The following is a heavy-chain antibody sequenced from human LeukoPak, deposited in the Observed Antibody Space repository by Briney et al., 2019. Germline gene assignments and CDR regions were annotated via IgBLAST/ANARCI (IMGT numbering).Heavy chain of an antibody. CDR3: ARLSHGANSEFDY. J-gene: IGHJ4*02. V-gene: IGHV4-59*12. CDR1: GGSISSYY. Sequence: PSETLSLTCTVSGGSISSYYWSWIRQPPGKGLEWIGYIYYSGSTNYNPSLKSRVTISVDTSKNQFSLRLSSVTAVDTAVYYCARLSHGANSEFDYWGQGTLVTVSS. CDR2: IYYSGST. D-gene: IGHD4-23*01.